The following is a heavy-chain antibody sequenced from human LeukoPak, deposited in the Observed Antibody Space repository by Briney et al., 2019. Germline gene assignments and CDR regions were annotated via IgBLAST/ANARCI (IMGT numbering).Heavy chain of an antibody. CDR1: GYTFTSYA. D-gene: IGHD1-14*01. V-gene: IGHV1-3*01. CDR3: ARGPPVTGPIDY. J-gene: IGHJ4*02. Sequence: ASVKVSCEASGYTFTSYAMHWVRQAPGQRLEWMGWINAGNGNTKYSQKFHGRVTITRDTSASTAYMELSSLRSEDTAVYYCARGPPVTGPIDYWGQGTLVTVSS. CDR2: INAGNGNT.